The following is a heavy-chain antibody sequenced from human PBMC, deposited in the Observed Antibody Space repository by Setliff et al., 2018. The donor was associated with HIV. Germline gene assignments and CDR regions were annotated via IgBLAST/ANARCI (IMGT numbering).Heavy chain of an antibody. CDR1: GYTFTAYG. J-gene: IGHJ4*02. D-gene: IGHD5-12*01. CDR3: ARGIVWGSAYVYYFDS. Sequence: ASVKVSCKPSGYTFTAYGLSWVRQAPGQGLEWMGWISTYSDETSYAQKLQGRVTMTTDTSTSTAYMELSGLRSEDTAVYYCARGIVWGSAYVYYFDSWGQGTLVTVSS. CDR2: ISTYSDET. V-gene: IGHV1-18*01.